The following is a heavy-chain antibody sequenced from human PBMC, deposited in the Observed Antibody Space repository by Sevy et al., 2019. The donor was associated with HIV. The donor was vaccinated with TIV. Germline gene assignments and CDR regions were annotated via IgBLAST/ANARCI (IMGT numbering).Heavy chain of an antibody. Sequence: ASVKVSCRGSGYTFYNYIIYWVRQAPGQSLEWMGWVNTASGDTKYSQKFQGRLIITTDTSARTAYMELNSLRSEDTAFYFCARDFCSGGSCYSAFVYWGQGTLVTVSS. V-gene: IGHV1-3*04. D-gene: IGHD2-15*01. CDR1: GYTFYNYI. CDR3: ARDFCSGGSCYSAFVY. CDR2: VNTASGDT. J-gene: IGHJ4*02.